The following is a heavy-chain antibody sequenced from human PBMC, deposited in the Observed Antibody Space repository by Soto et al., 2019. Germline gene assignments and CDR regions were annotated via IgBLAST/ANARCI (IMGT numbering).Heavy chain of an antibody. Sequence: SETLSLTCTVSGGSISSYYWSWIRQPAGKGLEWIGRIYTSGSTNYNPSPKSRVTMSVDTSKNQFSLKLSSVTAADTAVYYCARDLDYYDSSGSPPPWGQGTLVTVSS. CDR1: GGSISSYY. V-gene: IGHV4-4*07. CDR2: IYTSGST. J-gene: IGHJ5*02. D-gene: IGHD3-22*01. CDR3: ARDLDYYDSSGSPPP.